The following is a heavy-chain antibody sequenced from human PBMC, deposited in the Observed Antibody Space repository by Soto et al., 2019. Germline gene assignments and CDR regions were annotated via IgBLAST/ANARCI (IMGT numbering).Heavy chain of an antibody. J-gene: IGHJ2*01. Sequence: EVQLLESGGGLVQPGGSLRLSCAASGFTFSSYAMSWVRQAPGKGLEWVSAISGSGGSTYYADSVKGRFTISRDNSKNTLYLQMNSLRAEDTAVYYCAKDAMVRQWLARWYFDLWGRGTLDTVSS. D-gene: IGHD6-19*01. V-gene: IGHV3-23*01. CDR3: AKDAMVRQWLARWYFDL. CDR1: GFTFSSYA. CDR2: ISGSGGST.